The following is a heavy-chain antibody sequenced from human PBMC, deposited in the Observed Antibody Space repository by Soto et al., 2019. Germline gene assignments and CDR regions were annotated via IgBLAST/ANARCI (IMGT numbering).Heavy chain of an antibody. V-gene: IGHV3-48*04. CDR2: ISSSSSTI. D-gene: IGHD4-17*01. Sequence: EMQLVESGGGLVQPGGSLRLSCAASGFTFISYSMNWVRQAPGKGLERVSYISSSSSTIYYADSVKGRLTISRDNAKNPLYLQMNRLRGEDTAVYYCARDQVTTVTTYDYYGMDVWGKGTTVAVA. J-gene: IGHJ6*04. CDR1: GFTFISYS. CDR3: ARDQVTTVTTYDYYGMDV.